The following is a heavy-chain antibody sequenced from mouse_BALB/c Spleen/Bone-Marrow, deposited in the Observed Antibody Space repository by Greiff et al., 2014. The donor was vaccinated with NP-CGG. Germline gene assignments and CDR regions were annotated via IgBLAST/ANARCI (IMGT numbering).Heavy chain of an antibody. V-gene: IGHV14-3*02. CDR3: ATYYYGSSWGFAY. CDR1: GFNIKDTY. Sequence: VQLKQSGAELVKPGASVKLSCTASGFNIKDTYMHRVKQRPEQGLEWIGRIDPANGNTKYDPKFQGKATITADTSSNTAYLQLSSLTSEDTAVYYCATYYYGSSWGFAYWGQGTLVTVSA. J-gene: IGHJ3*01. CDR2: IDPANGNT. D-gene: IGHD1-1*01.